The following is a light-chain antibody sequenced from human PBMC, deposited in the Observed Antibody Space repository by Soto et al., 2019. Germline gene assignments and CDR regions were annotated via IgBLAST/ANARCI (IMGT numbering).Light chain of an antibody. CDR3: QYYGSSTWT. V-gene: IGKV3-20*01. CDR2: GAS. CDR1: QTIRSSY. J-gene: IGKJ1*01. Sequence: ETVLTQSPGTLSLSPGERATLSCRASQTIRSSYLAWYRQTPGQAPRLLIYGASNRATGIADRFSGSGSGTDFTLIISRLETEDFALYCRQYYGSSTWTFGPGTKVEIK.